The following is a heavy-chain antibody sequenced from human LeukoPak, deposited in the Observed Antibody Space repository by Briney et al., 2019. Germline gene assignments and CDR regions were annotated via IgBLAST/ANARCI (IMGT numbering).Heavy chain of an antibody. CDR1: GGSFSGYY. CDR2: INHSGST. Sequence: PSETLSLTCAVYGGSFSGYYWSWVREPPGKGLEWIGEINHSGSTNYNPSLKSRVTISVVTSKNQFSLNLSSVTAADTAVYYCARAGRYSYGYKFDYWGQGTLVTVSS. D-gene: IGHD5-18*01. V-gene: IGHV4-34*01. J-gene: IGHJ4*02. CDR3: ARAGRYSYGYKFDY.